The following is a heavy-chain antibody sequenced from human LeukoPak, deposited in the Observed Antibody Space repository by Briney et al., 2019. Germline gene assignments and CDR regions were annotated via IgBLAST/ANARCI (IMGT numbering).Heavy chain of an antibody. D-gene: IGHD6-19*01. CDR2: IYTSGST. J-gene: IGHJ5*02. Sequence: KPSQTLSLTCTVSGGSISSGSYYWSWIRQPAGKGLEWIGRIYTSGSTNYNPSLKSRVTMSVDTSKNQVSLKLSSVTAADTAVYYCARGSPPYNSGWAIYNWFDPWGQGTLVTVSS. CDR3: ARGSPPYNSGWAIYNWFDP. V-gene: IGHV4-61*02. CDR1: GGSISSGSYY.